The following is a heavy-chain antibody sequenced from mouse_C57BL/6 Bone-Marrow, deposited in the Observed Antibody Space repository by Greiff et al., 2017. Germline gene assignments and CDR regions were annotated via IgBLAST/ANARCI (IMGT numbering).Heavy chain of an antibody. D-gene: IGHD4-1*01. V-gene: IGHV1-55*01. CDR3: ARSGPLGRSFDY. J-gene: IGHJ2*01. CDR1: GYTFTSSG. Sequence: QVQLQQPGAELVKPGASVKISCKASGYTFTSSGITGVKRRPGQGLGGIGDIYPTSGRTNYNEKFKGKAILTVDTSSNTAYMQLSSLTSEDSAVFYCARSGPLGRSFDYWGQGTTLTVSS. CDR2: IYPTSGRT.